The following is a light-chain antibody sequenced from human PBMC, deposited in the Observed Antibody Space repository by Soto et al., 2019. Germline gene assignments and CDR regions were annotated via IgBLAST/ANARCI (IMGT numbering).Light chain of an antibody. CDR3: ASYTSCSTYV. V-gene: IGLV2-14*01. J-gene: IGLJ1*01. Sequence: QSALTQPASVSGSPRQSITNSCTGPSSDVGASKYVSWYQHHPGKAPKLVIYEVSHRPSGVSNRFSGSKSGNTASLTIAGLQAEHEADYYCASYTSCSTYVFGTVTKLTVL. CDR1: SSDVGASKY. CDR2: EVS.